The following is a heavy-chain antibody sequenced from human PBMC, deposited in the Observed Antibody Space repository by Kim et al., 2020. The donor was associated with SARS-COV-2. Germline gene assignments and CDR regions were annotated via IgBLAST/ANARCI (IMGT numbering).Heavy chain of an antibody. V-gene: IGHV4-31*03. CDR1: GGSISSGGYY. Sequence: SETLSLTCTVSGGSISSGGYYWSWIRQHPGKGLEWIGYIYYSGSTYYNPSLKSRVTISVDTSKNQFSLKLSSVTAADTAVYYCAREIEKGTIFGVVRRRYYYMDAWGKGAPVTVSS. CDR2: IYYSGST. D-gene: IGHD3-3*01. J-gene: IGHJ6*03. CDR3: AREIEKGTIFGVVRRRYYYMDA.